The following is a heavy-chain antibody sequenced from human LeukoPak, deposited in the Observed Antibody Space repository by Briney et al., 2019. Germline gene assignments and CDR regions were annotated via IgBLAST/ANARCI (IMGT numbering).Heavy chain of an antibody. CDR3: ARGVLGFDY. CDR2: TYYRSKWDN. D-gene: IGHD6-13*01. CDR1: GDSVSNNTTA. Sequence: SQTLSLTYVISGDSVSNNTTAWNWIRQSPSRGLEWLGRTYYRSKWDNDYAVSVKSRMTISPDTSKNQFSLQLNSVTAEDTAVYYCARGVLGFDYGGQGTLVTVSS. J-gene: IGHJ4*02. V-gene: IGHV6-1*01.